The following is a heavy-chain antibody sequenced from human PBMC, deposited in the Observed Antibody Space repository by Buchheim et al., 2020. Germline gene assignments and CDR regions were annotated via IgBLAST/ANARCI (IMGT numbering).Heavy chain of an antibody. CDR1: GFTFSSYA. CDR2: ISYDGSNK. D-gene: IGHD1-1*01. V-gene: IGHV3-30-3*01. CDR3: ARDGRPGTFDY. J-gene: IGHJ4*02. Sequence: QVQLVESGGGVVQPGRSLRLSCAASGFTFSSYAMHWVRQAPGKGLEWVAVISYDGSNKYYADSVKGRFTISRDNSKNTLYLQMNSLRAEDTAVYYCARDGRPGTFDYWGQGTL.